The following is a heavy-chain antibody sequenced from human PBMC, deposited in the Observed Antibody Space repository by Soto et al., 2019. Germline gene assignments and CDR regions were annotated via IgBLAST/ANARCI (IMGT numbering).Heavy chain of an antibody. J-gene: IGHJ4*02. D-gene: IGHD2-2*01. CDR3: AKGFCSSSSCSRGYFDY. CDR2: ISGSGTGT. V-gene: IGHV3-23*01. CDR1: GFTFSSYA. Sequence: SGGSLRLSCAASGFTFSSYAMSGVRQAPGKGLEWVSGISGSGTGTYYADSVKGRCTISRDNSENTLYLQMNSLRAEDTAVYYCAKGFCSSSSCSRGYFDYWGQGTLVTVSS.